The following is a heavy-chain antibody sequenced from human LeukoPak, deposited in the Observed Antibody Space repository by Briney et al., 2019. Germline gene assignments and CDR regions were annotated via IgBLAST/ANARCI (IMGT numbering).Heavy chain of an antibody. CDR2: ISYDGSNK. J-gene: IGHJ4*02. Sequence: PGGSLRLSCAASGFTFSNAWMSWVRQAPGKGLEWVAVISYDGSNKYYADSVKGRFTISRDNSKNTLYLQMNSLRAEDTAVYYCARAGQNSYEGYYFDYWGQGTLVTVSS. CDR1: GFTFSNAW. D-gene: IGHD5-18*01. V-gene: IGHV3-30-3*01. CDR3: ARAGQNSYEGYYFDY.